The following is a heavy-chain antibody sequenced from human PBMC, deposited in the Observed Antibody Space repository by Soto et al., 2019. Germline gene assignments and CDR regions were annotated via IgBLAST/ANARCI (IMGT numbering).Heavy chain of an antibody. CDR1: GGTFSGYA. V-gene: IGHV1-69*13. CDR3: ARDGGYSYGDFDY. CDR2: IIPIFGTA. J-gene: IGHJ4*02. Sequence: VASVKVSCKASGGTFSGYAISWVRQAPGQGLEWMGGIIPIFGTANYAQKFQGRVTITADESTSTAYMELSSLRSEDTAVYYCARDGGYSYGDFDYWGQGTLVTVSS. D-gene: IGHD5-18*01.